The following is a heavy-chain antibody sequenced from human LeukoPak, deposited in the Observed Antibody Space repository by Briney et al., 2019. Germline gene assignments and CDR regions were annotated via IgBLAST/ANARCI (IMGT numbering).Heavy chain of an antibody. V-gene: IGHV4-34*01. Sequence: PSETLSLTCAVYGGSFSGYYWSWIRQPPGKGLEWIGEINHSGSTNYDPSLKSRVTISVDTSKNQLSLKLSSVTAADTAVYYCARGSTTAENWFDPWGQGTLVTVSS. CDR2: INHSGST. CDR1: GGSFSGYY. CDR3: ARGSTTAENWFDP. J-gene: IGHJ5*02. D-gene: IGHD4-17*01.